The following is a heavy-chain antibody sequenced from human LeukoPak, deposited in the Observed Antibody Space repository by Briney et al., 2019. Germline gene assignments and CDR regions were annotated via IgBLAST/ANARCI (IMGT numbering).Heavy chain of an antibody. J-gene: IGHJ4*02. D-gene: IGHD6-19*01. V-gene: IGHV3-15*07. CDR3: TTDQTEQWLGNYFDY. CDR2: IKSKTDGGTT. CDR1: GFTFSNAW. Sequence: GGSLRLSCAASGFTFSNAWMNWVRQAPGKGLEWVGRIKSKTDGGTTDYAAPVKGRFTISRDDSKNTLYLQMNSLKTEDTAVYYCTTDQTEQWLGNYFDYWGQGTLVTVPS.